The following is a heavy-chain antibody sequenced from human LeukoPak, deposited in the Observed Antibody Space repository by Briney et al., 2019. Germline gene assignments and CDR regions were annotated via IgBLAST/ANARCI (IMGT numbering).Heavy chain of an antibody. D-gene: IGHD3-3*01. CDR1: GYTFTSYD. J-gene: IGHJ6*03. Sequence: GASAKVSCKASGYTFTSYDINWVRQATGQGLEWMGWMNPNSGNTGYAQKFQGRVTITRNTSISTAYMELSSLRSEDTAVYYCARNYYDFWSGMRGDYYYYMDVWGKGTTVTVSS. CDR2: MNPNSGNT. CDR3: ARNYYDFWSGMRGDYYYYMDV. V-gene: IGHV1-8*03.